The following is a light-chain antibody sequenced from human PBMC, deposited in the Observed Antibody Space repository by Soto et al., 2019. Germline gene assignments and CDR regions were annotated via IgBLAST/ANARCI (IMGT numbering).Light chain of an antibody. J-gene: IGLJ1*01. CDR2: AVS. CDR3: ISYTDRQSYL. V-gene: IGLV2-14*03. CDR1: SSYIGSYNH. Sequence: QSVLTQPASVSGSPGQSITISCSGTSSYIGSYNHVAWYQQFPGKSPKLMIYAVSDRPSRVSDRFSGSKSGITASLTISGLQTEDEADYYCISYTDRQSYLFGTGTKVTVL.